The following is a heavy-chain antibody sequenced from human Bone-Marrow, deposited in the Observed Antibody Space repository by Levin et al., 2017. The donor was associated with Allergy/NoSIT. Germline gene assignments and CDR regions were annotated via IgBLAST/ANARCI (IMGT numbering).Heavy chain of an antibody. Sequence: SQTLSLTCSISGGSISSDTYYWGWIRQAPGKGLEWIAHIYYSGGTYTNPSLRGRATISVDTSKNQFSLRLNSVTASDSAVYYCAGVLGGNYFDSWGQGALVTVSS. CDR1: GGSISSDTYY. D-gene: IGHD4-23*01. CDR2: IYYSGGT. V-gene: IGHV4-39*01. CDR3: AGVLGGNYFDS. J-gene: IGHJ5*01.